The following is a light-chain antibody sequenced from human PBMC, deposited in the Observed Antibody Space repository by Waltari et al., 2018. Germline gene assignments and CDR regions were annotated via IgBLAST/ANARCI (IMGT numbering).Light chain of an antibody. CDR1: SSNIGSYY. Sequence: QSVLTQPPSASGTPGQRVTISCSVSSSNIGSYYVYWYQQLSGTAPKLLIYRNNERPSGVPDRFSGSKSGTSASLAITGLRSEDEAHYYCATWDDSLTGWVFGGGTKLAVL. J-gene: IGLJ3*02. V-gene: IGLV1-47*01. CDR2: RNN. CDR3: ATWDDSLTGWV.